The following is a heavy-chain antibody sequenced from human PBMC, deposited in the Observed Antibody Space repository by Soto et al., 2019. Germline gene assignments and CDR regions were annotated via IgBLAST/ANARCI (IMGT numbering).Heavy chain of an antibody. Sequence: PGGSLRLSCIASGFTFSSYAMTWVRQAPGKGLEWVSYISSSGSTIYYADSVKGRFTISRDNAKNSLYLQMNSLRAEDTAVYYCARDLSYSSGWYLFGYWGQGTLVTVSS. J-gene: IGHJ4*02. CDR2: ISSSGSTI. D-gene: IGHD6-19*01. CDR3: ARDLSYSSGWYLFGY. CDR1: GFTFSSYA. V-gene: IGHV3-48*03.